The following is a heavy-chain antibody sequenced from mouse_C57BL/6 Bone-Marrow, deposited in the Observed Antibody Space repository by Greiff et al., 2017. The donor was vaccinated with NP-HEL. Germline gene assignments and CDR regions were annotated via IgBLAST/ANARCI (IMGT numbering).Heavy chain of an antibody. CDR3: TIFYYGTDY. Sequence: VKLMESGAELVRPGASVTLSCKASGYTFTDYEMHWVKPTPVHGLEWIGAIDPETGGTAYNQKFKGKAILTADKSSSTAYMELRSLTSEDSAAYYCTIFYYGTDYWGQGTTLTVSS. CDR2: IDPETGGT. V-gene: IGHV1-15*01. D-gene: IGHD2-1*01. J-gene: IGHJ2*01. CDR1: GYTFTDYE.